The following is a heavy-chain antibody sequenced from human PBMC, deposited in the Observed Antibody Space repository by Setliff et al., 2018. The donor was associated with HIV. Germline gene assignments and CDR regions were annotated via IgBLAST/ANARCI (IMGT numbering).Heavy chain of an antibody. Sequence: PSETLSLTCTVSGGSISSCDYYWSWIRQPPGKGLEWIGYIYYSGSTYYNPSLKSRVTISLDTSKNQFSLKRTSVTAADTAVYYCARGGTSSNWFGPGGQGTLVTVSS. D-gene: IGHD2-2*01. CDR3: ARGGTSSNWFGP. J-gene: IGHJ5*02. V-gene: IGHV4-30-4*02. CDR1: GGSISSCDYY. CDR2: IYYSGST.